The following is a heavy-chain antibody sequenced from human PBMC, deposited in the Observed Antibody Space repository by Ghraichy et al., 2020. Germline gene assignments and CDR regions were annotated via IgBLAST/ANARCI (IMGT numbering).Heavy chain of an antibody. V-gene: IGHV3-23*01. CDR3: AKVNLPEDIVLMVYAIGAFDI. D-gene: IGHD2-8*01. CDR2: ISGSGGST. J-gene: IGHJ3*02. Sequence: GGSLRLSCAASGFTFSSYAMSWVRQAPGKGLEWVSAISGSGGSTYYADSVKGRFTISRDNSKNTLYLQMNSLRAEDTAVYYCAKVNLPEDIVLMVYAIGAFDIWGHGTMVTVSS. CDR1: GFTFSSYA.